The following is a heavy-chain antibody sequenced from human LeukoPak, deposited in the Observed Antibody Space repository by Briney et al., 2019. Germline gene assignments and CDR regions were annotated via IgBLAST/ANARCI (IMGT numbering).Heavy chain of an antibody. Sequence: GGSLRLSCAVSGFTFSSYWMHWVRQAPGEGLVWVSRINSDGRSTSYADSVKGRFTISRDNAKNTLYLQMNSLRAEDTAVYYCARGTAAAGSFDYWGQGTLVTVSS. J-gene: IGHJ4*02. V-gene: IGHV3-74*01. D-gene: IGHD6-13*01. CDR2: INSDGRST. CDR3: ARGTAAAGSFDY. CDR1: GFTFSSYW.